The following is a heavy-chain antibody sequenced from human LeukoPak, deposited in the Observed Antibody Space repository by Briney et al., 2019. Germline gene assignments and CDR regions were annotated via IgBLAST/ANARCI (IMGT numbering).Heavy chain of an antibody. CDR3: ARGYGSWSRGNWFDP. CDR2: IYYSGST. D-gene: IGHD6-6*01. Sequence: SETLSLTCTVSGGSISSGGYYWSWIRQPPGKGLEWIGSIYYSGSTYYNPSLKSRVTISVDTSKNQFSLKLSSVTAADTAAYYCARGYGSWSRGNWFDPWGQGTLVTVSS. CDR1: GGSISSGGYY. V-gene: IGHV4-39*07. J-gene: IGHJ5*02.